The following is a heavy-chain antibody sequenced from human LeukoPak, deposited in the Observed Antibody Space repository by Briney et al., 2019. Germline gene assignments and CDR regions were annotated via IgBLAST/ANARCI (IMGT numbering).Heavy chain of an antibody. CDR3: AKGQEYSSSSFFPIDY. CDR1: GFTFDDYA. Sequence: PGGSLRLPCAASGFTFDDYAMHWVRQAPGKGLEWVSLISWDGGSTYYADSVKGRFTISRDNSKNSLYLQMNSLRAEDTALYCCAKGQEYSSSSFFPIDYWGQGTLVTVSS. D-gene: IGHD6-6*01. J-gene: IGHJ4*02. V-gene: IGHV3-43D*03. CDR2: ISWDGGST.